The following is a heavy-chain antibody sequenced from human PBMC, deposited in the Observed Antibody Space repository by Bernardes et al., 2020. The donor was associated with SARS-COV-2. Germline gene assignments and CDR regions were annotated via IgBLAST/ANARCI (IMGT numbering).Heavy chain of an antibody. V-gene: IGHV4-59*01. J-gene: IGHJ4*02. CDR1: GGSISSYY. Sequence: EPLSLTCTVSGGSISSYYWSWIRQPPGKGLEWIGYIYYSGSTNYNPSLKSRVTISVDTSKNQFSLKLSSVTAADTAVYYCARVTAVAGPRIDYWGQGTLVTVSS. CDR3: ARVTAVAGPRIDY. D-gene: IGHD6-19*01. CDR2: IYYSGST.